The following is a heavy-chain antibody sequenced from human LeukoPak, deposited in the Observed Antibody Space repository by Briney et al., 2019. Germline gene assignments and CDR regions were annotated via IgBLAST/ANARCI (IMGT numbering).Heavy chain of an antibody. CDR2: IYYSGST. J-gene: IGHJ6*03. CDR1: GGSISSSSYY. Sequence: SETLSLTCTVSGGSISSSSYYWGWIRQPPGKGLEWIGSIYYSGSTYYNPSLKSRVTISVDTSKNQFSLKLSSVTAADTAVYYCARDGSSSWYYMDVWGKGTTVTIS. V-gene: IGHV4-39*02. CDR3: ARDGSSSWYYMDV. D-gene: IGHD6-13*01.